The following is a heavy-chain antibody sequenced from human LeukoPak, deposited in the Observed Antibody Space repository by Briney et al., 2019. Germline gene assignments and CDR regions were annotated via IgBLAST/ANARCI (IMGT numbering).Heavy chain of an antibody. CDR3: ARGTVTTMYFDF. V-gene: IGHV4-59*01. CDR1: GGSISSYH. CDR2: IYYTGST. D-gene: IGHD4-17*01. J-gene: IGHJ4*02. Sequence: KPSETLSLTCTVAGGSISSYHWSRIRQPPGKGLEWIGYIYYTGSTSYNPSLKSRVTISVDTSKNQFSLKLSSVTAADTAVYYCARGTVTTMYFDFWGQGTLVTVSS.